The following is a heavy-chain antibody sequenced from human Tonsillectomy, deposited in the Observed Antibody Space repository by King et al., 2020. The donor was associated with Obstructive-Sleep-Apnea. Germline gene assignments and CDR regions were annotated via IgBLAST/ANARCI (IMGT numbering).Heavy chain of an antibody. CDR2: IYYSGRT. Sequence: QLQLQESGPGLVKPSQTLSLTCIVSGGSISSGGYYWSWIRQHPGKGLEWIGYIYYSGRTYYNPSLKGRVTISVDTSKNQFSLKLSSVTAADTAVYYCARGGGGSGNYWGQGTLVTVSS. J-gene: IGHJ4*02. V-gene: IGHV4-31*03. CDR3: ARGGGGSGNY. D-gene: IGHD3-10*01. CDR1: GGSISSGGYY.